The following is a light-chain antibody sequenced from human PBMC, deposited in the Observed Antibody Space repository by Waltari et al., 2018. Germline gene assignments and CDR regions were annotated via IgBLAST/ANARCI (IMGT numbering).Light chain of an antibody. CDR2: WAS. V-gene: IGKV4-1*01. J-gene: IGKJ2*01. Sequence: DFVMTQSPDSLAVSLGERATINCKSSQSLLYTSNYKNYLAWYQQKPGQPPKLLIYWASTRESGVPDRFSGSGSGTDFTLTISSLQAEDVAVYYCQQYYSRQSYTFGQGTKLEIK. CDR3: QQYYSRQSYT. CDR1: QSLLYTSNYKNY.